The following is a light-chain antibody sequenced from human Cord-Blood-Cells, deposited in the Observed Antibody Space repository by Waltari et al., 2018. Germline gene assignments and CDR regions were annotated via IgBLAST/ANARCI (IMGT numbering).Light chain of an antibody. CDR2: AAS. J-gene: IGKJ4*01. V-gene: IGKV1-39*01. CDR1: QSISSY. Sequence: DIQMNQSPYSLSASVGDRVTITCRASQSISSYLNLYQQKPGKAPKLLIYAASSLQSGVPSRFSGSGSGTDFTLTISSLQPEDFATYYCQQSYSTLTFGGGTKVEIK. CDR3: QQSYSTLT.